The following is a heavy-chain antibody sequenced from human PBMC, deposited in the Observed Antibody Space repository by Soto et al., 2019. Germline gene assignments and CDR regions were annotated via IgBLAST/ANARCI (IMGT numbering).Heavy chain of an antibody. CDR2: ISAYTGKT. V-gene: IGHV1-18*01. CDR3: ARAGFSTSWLGSLATWVHGGEIDH. J-gene: IGHJ4*02. Sequence: VQLVQSGAEVKKTGASVEVSCKAPGYTFISYGISWVRQAPGQGLEWLGWISAYTGKTNYAQKFQGRVTMTTDTSTSTAYMELRSLRADDTAVYYCARAGFSTSWLGSLATWVHGGEIDHWGQGTLVTVSS. CDR1: GYTFISYG. D-gene: IGHD6-13*01.